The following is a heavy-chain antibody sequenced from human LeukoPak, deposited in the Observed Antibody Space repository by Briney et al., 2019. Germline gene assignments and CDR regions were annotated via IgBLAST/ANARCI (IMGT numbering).Heavy chain of an antibody. CDR2: XXPIFGTA. CDR3: ARSDSSGYYYRAYFDY. V-gene: IGHV1-69*05. D-gene: IGHD3-22*01. J-gene: IGHJ4*02. Sequence: XGGXXPIFGTANYAQKFQGRVTITTDESTSTAYMELSSLRSEDTAVYYCARSDSSGYYYRAYFDYWGQGTLVTVSS.